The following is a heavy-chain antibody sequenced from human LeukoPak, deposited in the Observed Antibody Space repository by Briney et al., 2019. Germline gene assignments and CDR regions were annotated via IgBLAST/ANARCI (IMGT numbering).Heavy chain of an antibody. CDR1: GFTFSSYG. V-gene: IGHV3-30*18. D-gene: IGHD6-19*01. CDR3: AKDLSPIAVAGSDGFDY. J-gene: IGHJ4*02. CDR2: ISYDGSNK. Sequence: PGGSLRLSCAASGFTFSSYGMHWVRQAPGKGLEWVAVISYDGSNKYYADSVKGRFTISRDNSKNTLYLQMNSLRAEDTAVYYCAKDLSPIAVAGSDGFDYWGQGNLVTVSS.